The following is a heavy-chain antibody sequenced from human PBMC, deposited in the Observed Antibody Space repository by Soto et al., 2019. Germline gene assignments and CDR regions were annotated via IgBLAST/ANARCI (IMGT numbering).Heavy chain of an antibody. J-gene: IGHJ5*02. Sequence: SETLSLTCTVSGGSISSSSYYWGWIRQPPGKGLEWIGSIYYSGSTYYNPSLKSRVTISVDTSKNQFSLELSSVTAADTAVYYCARPQTYYNWFDPWGQGTLVTVSS. D-gene: IGHD2-21*01. V-gene: IGHV4-39*01. CDR3: ARPQTYYNWFDP. CDR1: GGSISSSSYY. CDR2: IYYSGST.